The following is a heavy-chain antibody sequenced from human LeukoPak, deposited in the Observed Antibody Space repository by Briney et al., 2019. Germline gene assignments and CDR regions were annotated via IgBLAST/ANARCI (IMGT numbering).Heavy chain of an antibody. V-gene: IGHV3-23*01. CDR3: AKEVGIAAAQNSYFDY. CDR2: ISGSGGST. Sequence: PGGSLRLSCAASGFTFSSYAVSWVRQAPGKGLEWVSAISGSGGSTYYADSVKGRFTISRDNSKNTLYLQMNSLRAEDTAVYYCAKEVGIAAAQNSYFDYWGQGTLVTVPS. D-gene: IGHD6-13*01. CDR1: GFTFSSYA. J-gene: IGHJ4*02.